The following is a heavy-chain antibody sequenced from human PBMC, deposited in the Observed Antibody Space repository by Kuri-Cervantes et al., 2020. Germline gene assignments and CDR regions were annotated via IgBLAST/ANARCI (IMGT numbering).Heavy chain of an antibody. J-gene: IGHJ6*02. CDR2: ISYDGSSK. CDR1: GFTFSDYY. CDR3: AQRNYYYYYGMDV. Sequence: GGSLRLSCAASGFTFSDYYMSWIRQAPGKGLEWVAVISYDGSSKYYADSVKGRFTISRDNSKSTLYLQMNSLRDEDTAVYYCAQRNYYYYYGMDVWGQGTTVTVSS. V-gene: IGHV3-30*18.